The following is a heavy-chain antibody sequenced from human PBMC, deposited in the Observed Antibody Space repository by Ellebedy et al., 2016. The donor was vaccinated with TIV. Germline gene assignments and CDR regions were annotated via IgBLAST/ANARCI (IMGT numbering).Heavy chain of an antibody. V-gene: IGHV4-59*08. CDR1: GGSISSYY. D-gene: IGHD5-18*01. CDR2: IYYSGST. CDR3: ARQLGYSYGYKIDY. Sequence: SETLSLTCTVSGGSISSYYWSWIRQPPGKGLEWIGYIYYSGSTNYNPSLKSRVTMSVDTSKNQFSLKLSSVTAADTAVYYCARQLGYSYGYKIDYWGQGTLVTVSS. J-gene: IGHJ4*02.